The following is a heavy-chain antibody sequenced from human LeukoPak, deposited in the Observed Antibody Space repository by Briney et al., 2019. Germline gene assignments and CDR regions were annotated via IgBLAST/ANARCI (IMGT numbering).Heavy chain of an antibody. D-gene: IGHD6-6*01. CDR2: INCSGGST. CDR1: GYTLSNYY. Sequence: ASVKVSCKASGYTLSNYYIHWVRQAPGQGLEWMGIINCSGGSTTYAQKFQGRVTMTRDTSTSTVYMEMNSLRSEDTAMYYCGRSGEFSTSSDIWGQGTMVNGSS. J-gene: IGHJ3*02. V-gene: IGHV1-46*01. CDR3: GRSGEFSTSSDI.